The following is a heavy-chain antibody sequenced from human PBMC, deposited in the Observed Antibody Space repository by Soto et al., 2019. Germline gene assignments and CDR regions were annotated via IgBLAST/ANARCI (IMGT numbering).Heavy chain of an antibody. D-gene: IGHD7-27*01. CDR3: ERGDWGSNFDY. CDR1: GGSISSYY. V-gene: IGHV4-59*01. J-gene: IGHJ4*02. Sequence: TSETLSLTCTVSGGSISSYYCSWIRQPPGKGLEWIGYIYYSGSTNYNPSLKSRVTISLDTSKNQFSLKLSSVTAADTAVYYCERGDWGSNFDYWGQGTLVTVSS. CDR2: IYYSGST.